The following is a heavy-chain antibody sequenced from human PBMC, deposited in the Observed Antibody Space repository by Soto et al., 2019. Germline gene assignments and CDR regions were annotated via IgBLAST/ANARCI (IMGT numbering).Heavy chain of an antibody. CDR3: AKGQWDQWLVLSAFYL. D-gene: IGHD6-19*01. Sequence: QVQLVESGGGVVQPGRSLRLSCAASGFTFSSYGMHWVRKAPGKGLEWVAVISYDGSNKYYADSVKGRFTISRDNSKNTLYLHMNCRRAEDTDVYYCAKGQWDQWLVLSAFYLWCQGTMITVSS. CDR1: GFTFSSYG. V-gene: IGHV3-30*18. CDR2: ISYDGSNK. J-gene: IGHJ3*01.